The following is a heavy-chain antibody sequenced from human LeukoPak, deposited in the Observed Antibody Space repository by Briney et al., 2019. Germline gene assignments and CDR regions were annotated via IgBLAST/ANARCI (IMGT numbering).Heavy chain of an antibody. Sequence: SETLSLTCSVSGDTVSGFYWSWIRQPAGKGLEWIGRIYTSGNTRDTSTKYNPSLRSRVSMSVDTSKNQFSLKLRSLTAADTAIYYCAIDTFSSGWWDYSDYWGQGILVTVSS. CDR1: GDTVSGFY. CDR2: IYTSGNT. CDR3: AIDTFSSGWWDYSDY. J-gene: IGHJ4*02. V-gene: IGHV4-4*07. D-gene: IGHD6-19*01.